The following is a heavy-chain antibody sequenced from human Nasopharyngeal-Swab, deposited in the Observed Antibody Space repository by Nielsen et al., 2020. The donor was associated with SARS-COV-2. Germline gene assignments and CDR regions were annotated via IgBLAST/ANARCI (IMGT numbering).Heavy chain of an antibody. V-gene: IGHV1-8*01. Sequence: GESLKIPFKVPGYTFTSYDINWVRQATGQGLEWMGWMNPNSGNTGYAQKFQGRVTMTRNTSISTAYMELSSLRSEDTAVYYCARPAYCTNGICYGNYFDYWGQGTLVTVSS. CDR3: ARPAYCTNGICYGNYFDY. D-gene: IGHD2-8*01. CDR2: MNPNSGNT. J-gene: IGHJ4*02. CDR1: GYTFTSYD.